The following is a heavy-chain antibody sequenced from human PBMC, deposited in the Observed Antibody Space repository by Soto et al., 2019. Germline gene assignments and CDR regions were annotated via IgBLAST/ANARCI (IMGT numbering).Heavy chain of an antibody. Sequence: QVQLVQSGAEVKKPGSSVKVSCKASGGTFSSYAISWLRQAPGQGLEWMGGLIPIFGTANYAQKFQGRVTITADKSTSTAYMELSSLRSEDTAVYYCARDRNYYDSSGYYPPYDAFDIWGQGTMVTVSS. J-gene: IGHJ3*02. CDR2: LIPIFGTA. CDR3: ARDRNYYDSSGYYPPYDAFDI. CDR1: GGTFSSYA. D-gene: IGHD3-22*01. V-gene: IGHV1-69*06.